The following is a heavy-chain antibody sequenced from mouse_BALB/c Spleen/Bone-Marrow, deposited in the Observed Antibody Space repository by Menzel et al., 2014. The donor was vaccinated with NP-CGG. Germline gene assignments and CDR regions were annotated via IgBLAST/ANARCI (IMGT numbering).Heavy chain of an antibody. Sequence: VHLVESGAELVRPGVSVKISCKGSGYTFTDYAMHWVKQSPAKSLEWIGVISTYYGDASYNQKFKGKATMTVDKSSSTVYMELARLTSEDAAIYYCARDAMDYWGQGTSVTVSS. CDR2: ISTYYGDA. CDR3: ARDAMDY. CDR1: GYTFTDYA. V-gene: IGHV1S137*01. J-gene: IGHJ4*01.